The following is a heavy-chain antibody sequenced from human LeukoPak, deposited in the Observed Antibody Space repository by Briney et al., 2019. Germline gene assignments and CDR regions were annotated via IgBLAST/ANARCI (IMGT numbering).Heavy chain of an antibody. V-gene: IGHV3-7*01. J-gene: IGHJ4*02. CDR1: GFTFGNSW. CDR3: IGRFDY. CDR2: IKQDGSEK. Sequence: GGSLRLSCAASGFTFGNSWVHWVRQAPGKGLEWVANIKQDGSEKYYVDSVKGRFTISRDNAKNSLYLQMNSLRAEDTAVYYCIGRFDYWGQGTLVTVSS.